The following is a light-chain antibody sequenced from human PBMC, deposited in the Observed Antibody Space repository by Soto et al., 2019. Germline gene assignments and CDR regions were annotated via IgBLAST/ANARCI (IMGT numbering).Light chain of an antibody. Sequence: EIVMTQSPATLSVSPGERATLSCRASQSVSSNLAWYQQKPGQAPRLLIYGASIRATGIPARFSGSGSGTEFTLTISSLQSEDFAVYYCQQYNNWPLFTFGPRTKVDIK. V-gene: IGKV3D-15*01. CDR2: GAS. J-gene: IGKJ3*01. CDR1: QSVSSN. CDR3: QQYNNWPLFT.